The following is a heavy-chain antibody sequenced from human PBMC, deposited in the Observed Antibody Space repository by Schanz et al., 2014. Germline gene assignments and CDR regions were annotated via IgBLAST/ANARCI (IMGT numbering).Heavy chain of an antibody. J-gene: IGHJ6*02. CDR2: VSRDGSET. CDR1: GFTFNTSW. V-gene: IGHV3-74*01. CDR3: ASGASRDYFAMDV. Sequence: EVQLVTSGGDLVQPGGSLRLSCAASGFTFNTSWFHWVRQPPGKGLLWVSRVSRDGSETTYVDSVRGRFTISRDTAKNTVSLQMNNLRAADTAVYYCASGASRDYFAMDVWGQGTTVTVSS.